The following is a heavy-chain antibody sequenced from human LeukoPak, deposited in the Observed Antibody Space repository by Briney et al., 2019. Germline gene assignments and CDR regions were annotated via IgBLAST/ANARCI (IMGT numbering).Heavy chain of an antibody. J-gene: IGHJ4*02. CDR1: GGSISSGSYY. CDR2: IYTSGST. Sequence: SQTLSLTCTVSGGSISSGSYYWSWIRQPAGKGLEWIGRIYTSGSTNYNPSLKSRVTISVDTSKNQFSLKLSSVTAADTAVYYCARDRRYYDSSAYIRGFDYWGQGTLVTVSS. D-gene: IGHD3-22*01. V-gene: IGHV4-61*02. CDR3: ARDRRYYDSSAYIRGFDY.